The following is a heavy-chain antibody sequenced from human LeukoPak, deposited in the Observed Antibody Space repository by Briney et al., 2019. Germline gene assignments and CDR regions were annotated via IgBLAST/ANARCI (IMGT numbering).Heavy chain of an antibody. D-gene: IGHD2-15*01. Sequence: GGSLRLSCAASGFTFSSYWMHWVRQTPGKGLEWVSRISEDGSSTSYADSVKGRFTISRDNAKNMLYLQLNSLRDEDTAVYYCARDQLYCSGGYCYKDYWGQGTLVTVSS. CDR1: GFTFSSYW. CDR2: ISEDGSST. V-gene: IGHV3-74*01. CDR3: ARDQLYCSGGYCYKDY. J-gene: IGHJ4*02.